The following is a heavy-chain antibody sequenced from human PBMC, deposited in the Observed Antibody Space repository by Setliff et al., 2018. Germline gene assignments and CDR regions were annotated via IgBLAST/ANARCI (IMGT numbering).Heavy chain of an antibody. CDR3: ARDGVYYAMDV. CDR2: ISGDGITI. CDR1: GFSFSYFY. V-gene: IGHV3-11*04. Sequence: PGGSLRLSCAASGFSFSYFYMSWVRQAPGKGLEWLSKISGDGITIFYADSVRGRFTISRDNARNSVFLQMNSLRADDTAVYYRARDGVYYAMDVWGQGTTVTVS. J-gene: IGHJ6*02.